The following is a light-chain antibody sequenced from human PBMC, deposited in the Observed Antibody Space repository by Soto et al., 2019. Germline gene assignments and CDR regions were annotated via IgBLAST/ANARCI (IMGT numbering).Light chain of an antibody. CDR1: QSVSSY. CDR2: DAS. V-gene: IGKV3-11*01. CDR3: QHRSNWPLT. Sequence: EIVLTQSPATLSLSPGERATLSCRASQSVSSYLAWYQQKPGQAPRLLIYDASNRATGIPARFSGSGSGTDFTLTISSLEPEDFAVYFCQHRSNWPLTFGGGSKVEIK. J-gene: IGKJ4*01.